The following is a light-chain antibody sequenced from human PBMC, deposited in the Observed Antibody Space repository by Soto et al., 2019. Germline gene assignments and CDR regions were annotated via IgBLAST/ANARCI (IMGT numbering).Light chain of an antibody. Sequence: AIRMTQSPSSFSASTGDRVTITCRASQGISSYLAWYQQKPGKAPKLLIYAASTLQSGVPARFSGSGSGTVFTLTISWLQSEGFATYYCQRYYSYPTFGPGTKVDIK. V-gene: IGKV1-8*01. J-gene: IGKJ3*01. CDR3: QRYYSYPT. CDR2: AAS. CDR1: QGISSY.